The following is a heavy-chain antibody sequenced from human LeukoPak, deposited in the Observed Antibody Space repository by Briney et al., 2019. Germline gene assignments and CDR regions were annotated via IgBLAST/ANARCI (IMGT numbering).Heavy chain of an antibody. CDR3: ARESGLSAFDY. Sequence: PGGSLRLSCAASGFTFSDHYMDWVRQAPGKGLEWVGRTRNKANSYTTEYAASVKGRFSISRDDSKNSLYLQMNSLKTEDTAVHYCARESGLSAFDYWGQETLVTVSS. CDR2: TRNKANSYTT. CDR1: GFTFSDHY. V-gene: IGHV3-72*01. J-gene: IGHJ4*02. D-gene: IGHD2-15*01.